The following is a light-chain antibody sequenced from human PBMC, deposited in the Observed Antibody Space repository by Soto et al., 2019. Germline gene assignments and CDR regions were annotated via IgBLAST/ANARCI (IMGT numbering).Light chain of an antibody. CDR1: QSVSSSY. V-gene: IGKV3-20*01. Sequence: EIVLTQSPGTLSLSPGERATLSCRASQSVSSSYLAWYQQKPGQAPRLLIYGASSRATGIPDRFRGSGSGTDFTLTSSRLEPEDFAVYYCQQYGSSPGTFGQGTKVEIK. J-gene: IGKJ1*01. CDR3: QQYGSSPGT. CDR2: GAS.